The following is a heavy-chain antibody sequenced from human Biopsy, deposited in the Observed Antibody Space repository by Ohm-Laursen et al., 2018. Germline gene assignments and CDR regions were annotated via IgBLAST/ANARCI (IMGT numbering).Heavy chain of an antibody. CDR1: GGSITTSG. V-gene: IGHV1-69*04. D-gene: IGHD1-26*01. Sequence: SVKVSCNASGGSITTSGISWVRQAPGQGLEWVGRINPILGILDYAQRLKDRVTITADKSTNTAYMQLSRLTSEDTASYYCASLYSGTYVGSDYWGQGTLDTVSS. CDR3: ASLYSGTYVGSDY. J-gene: IGHJ4*02. CDR2: INPILGIL.